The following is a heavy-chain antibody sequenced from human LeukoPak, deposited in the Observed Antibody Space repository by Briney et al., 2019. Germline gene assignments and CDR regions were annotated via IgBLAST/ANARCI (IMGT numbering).Heavy chain of an antibody. CDR2: IVVGSGNT. V-gene: IGHV1-58*02. CDR1: GFTFTSSA. Sequence: GTSVKVSCKASGFTFTSSAMQLVRQARGQRLEWMGWIVVGSGNTNYAQKFQERVTITRDMSTSTAYMELSSLRSEDTAVYYCAAGYYDSSGLRYYYMDVWGKGTTVTVSS. D-gene: IGHD3-22*01. CDR3: AAGYYDSSGLRYYYMDV. J-gene: IGHJ6*03.